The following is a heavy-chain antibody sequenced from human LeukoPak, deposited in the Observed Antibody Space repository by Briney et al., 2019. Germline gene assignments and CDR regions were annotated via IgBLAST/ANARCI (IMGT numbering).Heavy chain of an antibody. Sequence: GGSLRLSCAASGFIFSSYGMSWVRQAPGKGLEWVSIISGSGGSTFYADSVKGRFTISRDNSKNTLYLQMNRLRAEDTAVYYCAKGGSGSYHYYFGMDVWGQGTTVSVS. CDR3: AKGGSGSYHYYFGMDV. CDR1: GFIFSSYG. J-gene: IGHJ6*02. V-gene: IGHV3-23*01. CDR2: ISGSGGST. D-gene: IGHD3-10*01.